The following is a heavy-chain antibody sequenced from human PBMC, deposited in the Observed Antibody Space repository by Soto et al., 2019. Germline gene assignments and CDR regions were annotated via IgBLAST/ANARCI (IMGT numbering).Heavy chain of an antibody. CDR3: AKGDPTVQKRVHYYYYGMDV. CDR2: IIPIFGTA. V-gene: IGHV1-69*13. Sequence: ASVKVSCKASGGTFSSYAISWVRQAPGQGLEWMGGIIPIFGTANYAQKFQGRVTITADESTSTAYMELSSLRSEDTAVYYCAKGDPTVQKRVHYYYYGMDVWGQGTTVTVSS. J-gene: IGHJ6*02. D-gene: IGHD4-17*01. CDR1: GGTFSSYA.